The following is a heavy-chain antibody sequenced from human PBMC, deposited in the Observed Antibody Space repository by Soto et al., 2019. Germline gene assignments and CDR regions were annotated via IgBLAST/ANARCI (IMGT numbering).Heavy chain of an antibody. J-gene: IGHJ4*02. CDR1: GFTFSSYS. D-gene: IGHD6-19*01. V-gene: IGHV3-23*01. CDR2: ISGSGGST. CDR3: AKGLQWLVWSFDY. Sequence: GGSLRLSCAASGFTFSSYSMNWVRQAPGKGLEWVSAISGSGGSTYYADSVKGRFTISRDNSKNTLYLQMNSLRAEDTAVYYCAKGLQWLVWSFDYWGQGTLVTVSS.